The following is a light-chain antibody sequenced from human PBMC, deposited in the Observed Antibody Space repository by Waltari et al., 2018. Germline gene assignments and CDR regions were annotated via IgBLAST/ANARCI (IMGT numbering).Light chain of an antibody. V-gene: IGKV3-15*01. Sequence: EIVMTQSPATLSVSPGERATLSCRASQSVSSNLGWYQQKPGQAPRLLIYSASTRATGIPARFSGSGSGTEFTLTISSLQSEDFAVYYCQQYNSWLYTFGQGTKLEIK. CDR3: QQYNSWLYT. J-gene: IGKJ2*01. CDR2: SAS. CDR1: QSVSSN.